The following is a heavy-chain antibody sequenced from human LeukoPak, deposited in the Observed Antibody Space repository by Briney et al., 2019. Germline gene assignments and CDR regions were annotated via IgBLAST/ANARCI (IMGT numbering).Heavy chain of an antibody. CDR3: ARSITMIVVDPLFYMDV. D-gene: IGHD3-22*01. V-gene: IGHV3-7*01. CDR1: GFTFSSYW. Sequence: GGSLRLSCAASGFTFSSYWMSWVRQAPGKGLEWVANIKQDGSEKYYVDSVKGRFTISRDNAKNSLYLQMNSLRAEDTAVYYCARSITMIVVDPLFYMDVWGKGTTVTISS. J-gene: IGHJ6*03. CDR2: IKQDGSEK.